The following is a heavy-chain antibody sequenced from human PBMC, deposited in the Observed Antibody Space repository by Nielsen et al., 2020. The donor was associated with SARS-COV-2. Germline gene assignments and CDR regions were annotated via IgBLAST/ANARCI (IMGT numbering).Heavy chain of an antibody. CDR3: ARAYASVVTLLPYYKYDMDV. V-gene: IGHV4-34*01. Sequence: WIRQPPGKGLEWIGEINHTGSINCNPSLKSRVTMSVHTSKNQFSLKLSSVTAADTAVYYCARAYASVVTLLPYYKYDMDVWGQGTTVTVSS. CDR2: INHTGSI. D-gene: IGHD4-23*01. J-gene: IGHJ6*02.